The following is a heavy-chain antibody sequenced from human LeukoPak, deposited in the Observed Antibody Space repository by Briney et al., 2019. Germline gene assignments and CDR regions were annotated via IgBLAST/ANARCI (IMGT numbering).Heavy chain of an antibody. CDR3: ARRIGTLTGPFDY. Sequence: SETLSLTCTVSGGSISSYYWSWIRQPPGKGLEWIGYIYYSGSTNYNPSLKSRVTISVDTSKNQFSLKLSSVTAADTAVYYCARRIGTLTGPFDYWGQGTLVTVSS. J-gene: IGHJ4*02. V-gene: IGHV4-59*08. D-gene: IGHD1-26*01. CDR2: IYYSGST. CDR1: GGSISSYY.